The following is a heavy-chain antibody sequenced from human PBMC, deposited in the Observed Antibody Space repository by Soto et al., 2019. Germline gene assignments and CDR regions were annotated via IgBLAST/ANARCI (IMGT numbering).Heavy chain of an antibody. J-gene: IGHJ4*02. D-gene: IGHD1-1*01. CDR1: GDSVSSGSYY. Sequence: QVQLQESGPGLVKPSETLSLTCTVSGDSVSSGSYYWSWIRQPPGKGLEWIGYIFYSGSTNYNPSHKSRITISVDSTKKQLCLILNSVTSAHQAAYYCARRPLAMTTPWQYDYWGQGILVTVSA. CDR3: ARRPLAMTTPWQYDY. CDR2: IFYSGST. V-gene: IGHV4-61*01.